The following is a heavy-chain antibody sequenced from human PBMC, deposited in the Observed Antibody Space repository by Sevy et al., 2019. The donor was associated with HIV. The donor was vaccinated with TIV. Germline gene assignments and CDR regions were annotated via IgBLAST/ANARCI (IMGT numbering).Heavy chain of an antibody. Sequence: GGSLRLSCAASGFTFSSFSMNWVRQAPGKGPKWISYISTRSSAIYYADSMKGRFTISRDNSKNSLYLQMNSLRAEDTAVYYCARESASGTPGGVYYYYYNMDVWGQGTTVTVSS. D-gene: IGHD6-13*01. CDR3: ARESASGTPGGVYYYYYNMDV. CDR1: GFTFSSFS. V-gene: IGHV3-48*01. J-gene: IGHJ6*02. CDR2: ISTRSSAI.